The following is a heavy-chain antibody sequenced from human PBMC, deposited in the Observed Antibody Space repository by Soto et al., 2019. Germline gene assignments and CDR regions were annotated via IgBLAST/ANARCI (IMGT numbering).Heavy chain of an antibody. CDR2: IIPIFGTA. Sequence: QVQLVQSGAAVKKPGSSVKVSCQASGGTFSSYAISWVRQAPGQGLEWMGGIIPIFGTANYAQKFQGRVTITADESTSTAYMELSSLRSEDTAVYYCARGLGQLWLRGGYYFDYWGQGTLVTVSS. D-gene: IGHD5-18*01. CDR3: ARGLGQLWLRGGYYFDY. J-gene: IGHJ4*02. CDR1: GGTFSSYA. V-gene: IGHV1-69*01.